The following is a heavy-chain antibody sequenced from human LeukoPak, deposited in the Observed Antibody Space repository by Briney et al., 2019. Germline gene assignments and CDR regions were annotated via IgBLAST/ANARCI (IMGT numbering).Heavy chain of an antibody. CDR3: ARTRYSGYDRWGGSDY. V-gene: IGHV4-30-2*01. J-gene: IGHJ4*02. CDR1: GGSISSGGYS. D-gene: IGHD5-12*01. Sequence: SETLSLTCAVSGGSISSGGYSWSWIRQPPGKGLEWIGYIYHSGSTYYNPSLRGRVTISVDRSKNQFSLNLTSVTAADTAVYYCARTRYSGYDRWGGSDYWGQGTLVTVSS. CDR2: IYHSGST.